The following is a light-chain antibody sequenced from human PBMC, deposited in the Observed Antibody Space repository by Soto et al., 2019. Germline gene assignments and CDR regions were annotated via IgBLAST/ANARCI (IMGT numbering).Light chain of an antibody. CDR3: QQYASSRT. V-gene: IGKV3-20*01. CDR2: GAS. Sequence: EIGLTQSPATLSVSPGESATLSCRASPSGTHNYLAWFQQKPGQAPRLLMYGASSRAPGIPDRFSGSGSGTDFPLPIPRLEPEDFAVYYCQQYASSRTFGQGTQVDIK. J-gene: IGKJ1*01. CDR1: PSGTHNY.